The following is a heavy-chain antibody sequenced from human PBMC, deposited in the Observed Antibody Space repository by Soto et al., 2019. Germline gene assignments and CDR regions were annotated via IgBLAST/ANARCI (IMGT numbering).Heavy chain of an antibody. J-gene: IGHJ3*02. V-gene: IGHV3-23*01. CDR1: GFICSSYD. CDR2: ILVDGRT. D-gene: IGHD2-8*02. CDR3: AKATATGGGAFDI. Sequence: SLRLSCAASGFICSSYDMSWVRQAPGKGLEWVSTILVDGRTFYVVSVKGRFTISRDSSQNTVYLQMNSLTAGDTALYYCAKATATGGGAFDICGQGTMVTV.